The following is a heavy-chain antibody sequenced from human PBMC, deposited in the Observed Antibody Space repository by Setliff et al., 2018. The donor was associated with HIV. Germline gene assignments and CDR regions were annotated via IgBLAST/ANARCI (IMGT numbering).Heavy chain of an antibody. J-gene: IGHJ3*02. V-gene: IGHV3-7*01. CDR2: IKQDGSEK. CDR3: GKVKGIEAAGSSAFDI. Sequence: GASLKISCAASGFTFSSYWMSWVRQAPGKGLEWVANIKQDGSEKYYGDSVKGRFTISRDNAKNSLYLQMNSLRAEDTAVYYCGKVKGIEAAGSSAFDIWGQGTMVTVSS. CDR1: GFTFSSYW. D-gene: IGHD6-13*01.